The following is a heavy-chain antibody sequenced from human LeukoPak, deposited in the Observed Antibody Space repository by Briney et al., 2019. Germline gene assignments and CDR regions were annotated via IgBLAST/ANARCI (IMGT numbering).Heavy chain of an antibody. CDR2: INTDGTVT. Sequence: GGSLRLSCAASGFTFSKYWMLWVRQAPGKGLECVSRINTDGTVTTYAYSVKGRFTVSRDNADNTMFLQMNSVRDEDTAVYYCATKQWLAPPPDSWGQGTPVTVSS. J-gene: IGHJ4*02. CDR3: ATKQWLAPPPDS. CDR1: GFTFSKYW. V-gene: IGHV3-74*01. D-gene: IGHD6-19*01.